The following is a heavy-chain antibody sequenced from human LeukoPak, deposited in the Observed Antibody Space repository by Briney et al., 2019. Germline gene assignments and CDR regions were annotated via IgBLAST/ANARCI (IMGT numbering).Heavy chain of an antibody. CDR3: ARSLKTGYYDILTGYYTLDAFDI. D-gene: IGHD3-9*01. Sequence: GESLKISCKGSGYSFTNYWIGWVRQMPGKGLEWMGIIYPGDSDTRYSPSFQGQVTISADKSISTAYLQWSSLKASDTAMYYCARSLKTGYYDILTGYYTLDAFDIWGQGTMVTVSS. CDR2: IYPGDSDT. V-gene: IGHV5-51*01. J-gene: IGHJ3*02. CDR1: GYSFTNYW.